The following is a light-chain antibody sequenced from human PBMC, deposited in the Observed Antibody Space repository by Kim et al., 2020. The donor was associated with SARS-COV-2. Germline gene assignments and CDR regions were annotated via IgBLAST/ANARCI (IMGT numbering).Light chain of an antibody. CDR2: RDD. CDR3: ASWDGGLDTRI. J-gene: IGLJ2*01. Sequence: GQRVTNSCSGTTSNIGRNYVYWYQQLPGMAPNLLICRDDQRPSGVPDRFSASKSGTSASLAISGLRSEDEADYYCASWDGGLDTRIFGGGTQLTVL. V-gene: IGLV1-47*01. CDR1: TSNIGRNY.